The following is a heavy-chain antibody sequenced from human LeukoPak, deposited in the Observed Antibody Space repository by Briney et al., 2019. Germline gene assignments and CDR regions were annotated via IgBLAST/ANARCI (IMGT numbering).Heavy chain of an antibody. CDR2: IGGSSGLT. CDR1: GFTLSDYY. J-gene: IGHJ5*02. CDR3: ARDPRPLGYCRSDNCYKNGGVYNWFDP. D-gene: IGHD2-2*02. V-gene: IGHV3-11*01. Sequence: PGGSLRLSCAASGFTLSDYYVTWIRHAPGEGREWVSYIGGSSGLTYYGDSVKGPLTISRDNAKNSLYLEMNSLRANHTAVYYCARDPRPLGYCRSDNCYKNGGVYNWFDPWGQGTLVTVSS.